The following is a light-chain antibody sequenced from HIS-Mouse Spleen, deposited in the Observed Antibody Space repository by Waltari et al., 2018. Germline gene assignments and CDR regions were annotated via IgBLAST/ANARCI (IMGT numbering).Light chain of an antibody. CDR3: CSYAGSSTWV. Sequence: QSALTQPASVSGSPGQSLTISCTGTSSDVGSYTLVPWYQQHPGKAPKLMIYEGSKRPSGVSNRFSGSKSGNTASLTISGLQAEDEADYYCCSYAGSSTWVFGGGTKLTVL. CDR2: EGS. J-gene: IGLJ3*02. V-gene: IGLV2-23*01. CDR1: SSDVGSYTL.